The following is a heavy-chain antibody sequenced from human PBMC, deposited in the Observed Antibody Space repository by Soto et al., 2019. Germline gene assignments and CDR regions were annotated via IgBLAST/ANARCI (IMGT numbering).Heavy chain of an antibody. CDR3: ASIRYFGWLLPVFDY. CDR1: GGTFSSYA. D-gene: IGHD3-9*01. J-gene: IGHJ4*02. V-gene: IGHV1-69*13. Sequence: ASVKVSCKASGGTFSSYAISWVRQAPGQGLEWMGGIIPIFGTANYAQKFQGRVTITADESTSTAYMELSSLRSGDTAVYYCASIRYFGWLLPVFDYWGQGTLVTVSS. CDR2: IIPIFGTA.